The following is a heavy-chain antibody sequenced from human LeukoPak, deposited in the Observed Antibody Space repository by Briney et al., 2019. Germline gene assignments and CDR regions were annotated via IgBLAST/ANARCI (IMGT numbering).Heavy chain of an antibody. CDR2: INPSGGST. Sequence: ASVKVSCKASGYTFTGYYMHWVLQAPGQGLEWMGIINPSGGSTSYAQKFQGRVTMTRDTSTSTVYMELSSLRSEDTAVYYCARDSGIVGAPEYYFDYWGQGTLVTVSS. D-gene: IGHD1-26*01. J-gene: IGHJ4*02. V-gene: IGHV1-46*01. CDR3: ARDSGIVGAPEYYFDY. CDR1: GYTFTGYY.